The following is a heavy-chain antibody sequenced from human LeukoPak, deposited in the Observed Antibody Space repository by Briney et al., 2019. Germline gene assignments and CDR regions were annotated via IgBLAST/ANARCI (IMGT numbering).Heavy chain of an antibody. V-gene: IGHV1-8*01. D-gene: IGHD5-18*01. CDR3: ARRGYNSGYFYYYMDV. J-gene: IGHJ6*03. CDR2: MNPNSGNT. CDR1: GYTFTNYD. Sequence: ASVKVSCKASGYTFTNYDITWVRQATGQGLEWMGWMNPNSGNTGYVQKFQDRVTMTRNTSISTAYMELSSLRSEDTAVYYCARRGYNSGYFYYYMDVWGKGTTVTVSS.